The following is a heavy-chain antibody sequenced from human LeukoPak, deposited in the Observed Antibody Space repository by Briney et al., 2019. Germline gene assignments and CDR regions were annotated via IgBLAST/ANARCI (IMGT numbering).Heavy chain of an antibody. J-gene: IGHJ4*02. V-gene: IGHV3-7*01. CDR2: IKQDGSDK. Sequence: GGSLRLSCAASGFTFSDYWMSWFRQAPGKGLEWVANIKQDGSDKYYVDSVKGRFTISRDNAKNSLYPQMNSLRAEDTAVYYCARDYGDYWGQGILVTVSS. D-gene: IGHD4-17*01. CDR3: ARDYGDY. CDR1: GFTFSDYW.